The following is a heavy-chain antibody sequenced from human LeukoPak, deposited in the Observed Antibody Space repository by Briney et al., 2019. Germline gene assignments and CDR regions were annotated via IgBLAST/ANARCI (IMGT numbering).Heavy chain of an antibody. CDR3: ARGTSDYKYCSGGSCYSLAKDYYYMDV. V-gene: IGHV4-61*02. J-gene: IGHJ6*03. CDR2: IYTSGST. CDR1: GGSINSGSYY. Sequence: SETLSLTCTVSGGSINSGSYYWSWIRQPAGKGLEWIGRIYTSGSTSYNPSLKSRVTISVDTSKNQFSLKLSSVTAADTAVYYCARGTSDYKYCSGGSCYSLAKDYYYMDVWGKGTTVTVSS. D-gene: IGHD2-15*01.